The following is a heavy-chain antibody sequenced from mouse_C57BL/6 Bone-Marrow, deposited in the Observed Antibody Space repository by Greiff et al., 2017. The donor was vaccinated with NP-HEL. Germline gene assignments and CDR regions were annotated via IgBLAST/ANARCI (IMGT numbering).Heavy chain of an antibody. J-gene: IGHJ4*01. Sequence: EVQRVESGGGLVQPGGSLKLSCAASGFTFSDYGMAWVRQAPRKGPEWVAFISNLAYSIYYADTVTGRFTISRENAKNTLYLEMSSLRSEDTAMYYCARQGYYYGSSYVRAMDYWGQGTSVTVSS. CDR3: ARQGYYYGSSYVRAMDY. D-gene: IGHD1-1*01. CDR2: ISNLAYSI. V-gene: IGHV5-15*01. CDR1: GFTFSDYG.